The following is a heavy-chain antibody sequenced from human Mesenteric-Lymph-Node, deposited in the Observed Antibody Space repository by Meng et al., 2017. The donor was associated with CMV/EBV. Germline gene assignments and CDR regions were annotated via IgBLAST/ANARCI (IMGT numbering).Heavy chain of an antibody. CDR3: AKDGGWIDP. V-gene: IGHV3-23*03. CDR1: GFTISNYA. J-gene: IGHJ5*02. Sequence: GESLKISCAASGFTISNYAMSWVRQAPGKGLEWVSVIYSGVGSTDYADSVKGRLTISRDNSKNTVYLQMNSLRVEDTAVYYCAKDGGWIDPWGQGTLVTVSS. D-gene: IGHD3-16*01. CDR2: IYSGVGST.